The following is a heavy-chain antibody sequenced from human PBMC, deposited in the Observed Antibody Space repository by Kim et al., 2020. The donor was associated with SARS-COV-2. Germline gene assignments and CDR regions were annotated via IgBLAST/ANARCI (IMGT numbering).Heavy chain of an antibody. J-gene: IGHJ6*02. CDR3: ARALLRLGELSQYYGMDV. CDR1: GGTFSSYA. V-gene: IGHV1-69*04. D-gene: IGHD3-16*02. Sequence: SVKVSCKASGGTFSSYAISWVRQAPGQGLEWMGRIIPILGIANYAQKFQGRVTITADKSTSTAYMELSSLRSEDTAVYYCARALLRLGELSQYYGMDVWGQGTTVTVSS. CDR2: IIPILGIA.